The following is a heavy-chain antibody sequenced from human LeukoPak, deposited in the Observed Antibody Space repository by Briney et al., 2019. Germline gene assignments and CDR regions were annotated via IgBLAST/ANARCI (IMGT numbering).Heavy chain of an antibody. V-gene: IGHV3-15*01. CDR2: IRSDSDGGVT. Sequence: PGGSLRLSCTASGFNFRNAWMCWVRQAPGKGLEWVGLIRSDSDGGVTQYGTPVKGRFTISRDNSKNTLYLQMNSLRAEDTAVYYCTQLALRGVTKWFDPWGQGTLVTVSS. D-gene: IGHD4-17*01. CDR1: GFNFRNAW. CDR3: TQLALRGVTKWFDP. J-gene: IGHJ5*02.